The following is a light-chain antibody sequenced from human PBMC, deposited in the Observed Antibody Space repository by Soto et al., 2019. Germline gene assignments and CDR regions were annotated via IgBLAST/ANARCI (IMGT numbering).Light chain of an antibody. V-gene: IGLV4-60*02. CDR1: SGHSNYI. J-gene: IGLJ3*02. CDR2: LEAGGRY. Sequence: QLVLTQSSSASASLGSSVKLTCTLSSGHSNYISAWHQQQPGKAPRYLMKLEAGGRYTKGSGVPERFSGSSSGADRYLTISILQFEDEGDYYCETWDSNTRVFGGGTKVTV. CDR3: ETWDSNTRV.